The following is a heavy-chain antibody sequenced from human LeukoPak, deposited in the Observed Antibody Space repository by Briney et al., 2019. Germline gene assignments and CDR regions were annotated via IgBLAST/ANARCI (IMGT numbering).Heavy chain of an antibody. CDR2: ISAYTGNT. CDR1: GYTFTNYG. CDR3: ARSGVGYFYDNTGYYPLDY. D-gene: IGHD3-22*01. V-gene: IGHV1-18*01. J-gene: IGHJ4*02. Sequence: ASVKVSCKASGYTFTNYGISWVRQAPGQGLEWMGWISAYTGNTNYAQNFQGRVTMTTDTSTSTAFMELRSLRSDDTAVYYCARSGVGYFYDNTGYYPLDYWGQGTLITVSS.